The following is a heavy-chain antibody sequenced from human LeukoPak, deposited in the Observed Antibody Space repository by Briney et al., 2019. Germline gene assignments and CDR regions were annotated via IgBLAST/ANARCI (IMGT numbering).Heavy chain of an antibody. V-gene: IGHV4-39*01. D-gene: IGHD4-17*01. Sequence: PSETLSLTCTVSGGSISSSSYYWGWIRQPPGKGLEWIGSIYYSGSTYYHPSLNSRITISVDTTKHQFSLKLSSVTAADTAVYYCSTTVIPTRAWFDPWGQGTLVTVSS. CDR1: GGSISSSSYY. J-gene: IGHJ5*02. CDR3: STTVIPTRAWFDP. CDR2: IYYSGST.